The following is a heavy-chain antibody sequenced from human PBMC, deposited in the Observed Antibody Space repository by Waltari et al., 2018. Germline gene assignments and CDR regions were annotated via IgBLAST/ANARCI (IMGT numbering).Heavy chain of an antibody. J-gene: IGHJ4*02. Sequence: QVQLQESGPRLVKPSQTLSLTCTVSVGSISSCCYSWTWIRQPAGKGLEWIGRIYTNGSNNYNPALKRRGNTSVDTSKNQFSLSLSSLTAADTAVYYCARGPYCSSTSCYGQRIDYWGQGTLVTVSS. D-gene: IGHD2-2*01. V-gene: IGHV4-61*02. CDR3: ARGPYCSSTSCYGQRIDY. CDR1: VGSISSCCYS. CDR2: IYTNGSN.